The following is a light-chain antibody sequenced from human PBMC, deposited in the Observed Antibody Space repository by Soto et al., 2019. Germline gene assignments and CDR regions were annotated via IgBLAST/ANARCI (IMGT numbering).Light chain of an antibody. CDR2: EAT. Sequence: QSALTQPAYVSGSPGQSITISCTGTSIDIGRYNLVSWYQQHPGKPPKLMIYEATKRPSGVSNRFSGSKSGNTASLTISGLQAEDEADYYCSLYASTHTFMFGGGTKLTVL. V-gene: IGLV2-23*02. J-gene: IGLJ3*02. CDR3: SLYASTHTFM. CDR1: SIDIGRYNL.